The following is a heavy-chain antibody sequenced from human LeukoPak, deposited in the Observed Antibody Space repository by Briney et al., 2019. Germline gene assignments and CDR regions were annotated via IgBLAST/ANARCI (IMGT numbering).Heavy chain of an antibody. V-gene: IGHV3-43*02. CDR3: AKETYSHSYSDFDY. D-gene: IGHD5-18*01. Sequence: GGSLRLSCAASGFTFDDYAIHLVRQLPGKGLEWVSVISGDGERTDYADSVRGRFTVSRDNSKNSLYLQMNSLRSEDTALYYCAKETYSHSYSDFDYWGQGTLVTVSS. J-gene: IGHJ4*02. CDR1: GFTFDDYA. CDR2: ISGDGERT.